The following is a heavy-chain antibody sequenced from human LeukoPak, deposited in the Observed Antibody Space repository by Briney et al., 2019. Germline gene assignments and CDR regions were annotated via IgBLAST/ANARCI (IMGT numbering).Heavy chain of an antibody. CDR3: AKDLGDY. CDR1: GFTFSSYG. Sequence: GGSLRLSCGGSGFTFSSYGMSWVRQAPGKGLEWVAAISGSGGSTYYADSVKGRFTLSRDNSKNTLYLQMNSLRAEDTAVYYCAKDLGDYWGQGTLVTVSS. V-gene: IGHV3-23*01. J-gene: IGHJ4*02. CDR2: ISGSGGST.